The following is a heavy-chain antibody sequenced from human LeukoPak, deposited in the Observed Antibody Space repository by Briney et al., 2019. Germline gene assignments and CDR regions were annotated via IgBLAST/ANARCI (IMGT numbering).Heavy chain of an antibody. CDR3: ARARRHVVVVAAQPFDP. J-gene: IGHJ5*02. CDR2: ISSSSSYT. V-gene: IGHV3-11*05. D-gene: IGHD2-15*01. Sequence: PGGSLRLSCAASGFTFSDYYMSWIRQAPGKGLEWGSYISSSSSYTNYADSVKGRFTISRDNAKNSLYLQMNSLRAEDTAVYYCARARRHVVVVAAQPFDPWGQGTLVTVSS. CDR1: GFTFSDYY.